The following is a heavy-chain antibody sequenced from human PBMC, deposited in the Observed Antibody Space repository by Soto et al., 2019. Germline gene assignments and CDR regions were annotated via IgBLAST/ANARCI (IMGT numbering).Heavy chain of an antibody. CDR2: IYHSGST. D-gene: IGHD3-3*01. Sequence: SETLSLTCAVAGGSISSSNWWSWVRQPPGKGLEWIGEIYHSGSTNYNPSLKSRVTISVDKSKNQFSLKLSSVTAADTAVYYCARGLPYYDFWSGYYADYYYYGMDVWGQGTTVTVSS. J-gene: IGHJ6*02. V-gene: IGHV4-4*02. CDR1: GGSISSSNW. CDR3: ARGLPYYDFWSGYYADYYYYGMDV.